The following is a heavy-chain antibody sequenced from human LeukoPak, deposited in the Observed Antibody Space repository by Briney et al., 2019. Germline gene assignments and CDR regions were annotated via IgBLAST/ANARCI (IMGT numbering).Heavy chain of an antibody. CDR3: AKDGEKFGEFLFDWFDP. J-gene: IGHJ5*02. Sequence: GGSLRLSCAASGFTFSSYGMHWVRQAPGKGLEWVAVISYDGSNKYYADSVKGRFTISRDNSKNTLYLQMNSLRAEDTAVYYCAKDGEKFGEFLFDWFDPWGQGTLVTVST. CDR1: GFTFSSYG. V-gene: IGHV3-30*18. CDR2: ISYDGSNK. D-gene: IGHD3-10*01.